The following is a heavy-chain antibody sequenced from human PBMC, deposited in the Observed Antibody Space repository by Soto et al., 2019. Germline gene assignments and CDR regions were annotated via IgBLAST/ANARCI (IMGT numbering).Heavy chain of an antibody. V-gene: IGHV4-30-4*01. CDR3: ARAPESYYYDSSGYYRAAAVLDY. CDR2: IYYSGST. D-gene: IGHD3-22*01. CDR1: GGSISSGDYY. J-gene: IGHJ4*02. Sequence: QVQLQESGPGLVKPSQTLSLTCTVSGGSISSGDYYWSWIRQPPGKGLEWIRYIYYSGSTYYNPSLKSRVTISVDTSKNQFSLKLSSVTAADTAVYYCARAPESYYYDSSGYYRAAAVLDYWGQGTLVTVSS.